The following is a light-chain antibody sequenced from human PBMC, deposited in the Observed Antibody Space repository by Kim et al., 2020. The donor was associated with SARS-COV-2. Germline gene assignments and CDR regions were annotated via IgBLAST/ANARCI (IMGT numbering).Light chain of an antibody. Sequence: ASVGDRVTITCRASQDIRNDLGWYQQSPGRAPKRLIYGASSLQSGVPSRFSGSGSGTEFTLTISSLQPEDFANYFCLQHNTYPITSGQGTRLEIK. CDR1: QDIRND. J-gene: IGKJ5*01. CDR2: GAS. CDR3: LQHNTYPIT. V-gene: IGKV1-17*01.